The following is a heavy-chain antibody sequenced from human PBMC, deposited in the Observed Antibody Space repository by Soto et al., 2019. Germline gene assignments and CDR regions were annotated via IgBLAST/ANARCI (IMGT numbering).Heavy chain of an antibody. J-gene: IGHJ4*02. V-gene: IGHV3-49*03. CDR1: GFTFGDYA. Sequence: LSCTASGFTFGDYAMSWFRQAPGKGLEWVGFIRSKAYGGTTEYAASVKGRFTISRDDSKSIAYLQMNSLKTEDTAVYYCTSRYTARGPSPTLDYWGQGTLVTVSS. CDR2: IRSKAYGGTT. D-gene: IGHD2-2*02. CDR3: TSRYTARGPSPTLDY.